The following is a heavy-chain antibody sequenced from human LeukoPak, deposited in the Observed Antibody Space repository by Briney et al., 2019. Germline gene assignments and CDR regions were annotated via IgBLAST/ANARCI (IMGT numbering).Heavy chain of an antibody. CDR1: GYSISSGYY. V-gene: IGHV4-38-2*02. J-gene: IGHJ6*03. D-gene: IGHD6-19*01. CDR2: IYHSGST. CDR3: AREQVAVAGNYYYYYMDV. Sequence: SETPSLTCTVSGYSISSGYYWGWIRQPPGKGLEWIGSIYHSGSTYYNPSLKSRVTISVDTSKNQSSLKLSSVTAADTAVYYCAREQVAVAGNYYYYYMDVWGKGTTVTVSS.